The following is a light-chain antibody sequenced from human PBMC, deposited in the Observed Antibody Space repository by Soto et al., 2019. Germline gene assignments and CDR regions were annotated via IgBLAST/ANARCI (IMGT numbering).Light chain of an antibody. Sequence: NFMLTQPHSVSESPGKTVTISCTRSSGSIASNYVQWYQQRPGSAPTTVIYEDNQRPSGVPDRFSGSIDSSSNSASLTISGLKTEAEDDYYCQSYDSSNHRVFGGGTKVTVL. CDR2: EDN. V-gene: IGLV6-57*04. J-gene: IGLJ2*01. CDR1: SGSIASNY. CDR3: QSYDSSNHRV.